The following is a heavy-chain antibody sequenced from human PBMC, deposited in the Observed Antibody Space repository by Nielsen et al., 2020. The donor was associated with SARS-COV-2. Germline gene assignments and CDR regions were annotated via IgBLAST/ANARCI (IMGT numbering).Heavy chain of an antibody. V-gene: IGHV3-74*01. CDR2: INSDGSST. Sequence: GGSLRLSCAASGFTFSSYWMHWVRQAPGKGLVWVSRINSDGSSTSYADSVKGRFTISRDNAKNSLYLQMNSLRVEDTAVYYCARVITDGNYYYYYGMDVWGQGTTVTVSS. CDR3: ARVITDGNYYYYYGMDV. D-gene: IGHD3-10*01. J-gene: IGHJ6*02. CDR1: GFTFSSYW.